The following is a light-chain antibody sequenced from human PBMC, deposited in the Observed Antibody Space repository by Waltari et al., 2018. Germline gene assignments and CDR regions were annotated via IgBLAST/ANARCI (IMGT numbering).Light chain of an antibody. CDR1: QSISNY. Sequence: DIQMTQSPSSLSASVGDRVTITCRASQSISNYLNWYQHKPGKVPKLLLYAASSLQSGVPSRFRGSGSGTDFTLTINGLQPEDFATYYCQQSYSTPAITFGQGTRLEIK. CDR3: QQSYSTPAIT. CDR2: AAS. J-gene: IGKJ5*01. V-gene: IGKV1-39*01.